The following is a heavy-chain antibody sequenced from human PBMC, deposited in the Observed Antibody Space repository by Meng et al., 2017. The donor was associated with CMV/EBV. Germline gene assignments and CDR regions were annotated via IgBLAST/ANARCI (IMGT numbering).Heavy chain of an antibody. V-gene: IGHV3-66*02. CDR2: IYSGGST. J-gene: IGHJ4*02. Sequence: GGSLRLSCAASGFTVSSNYMSWVRQAPGKGLEWVSVIYSGGSTYYADSAKGRFTISRDNSKNTLYLQMNSLRAEDTAVYYCAREARDYYDSSGYRVDDYWGQGTLVTVSS. CDR3: AREARDYYDSSGYRVDDY. D-gene: IGHD3-22*01. CDR1: GFTVSSNY.